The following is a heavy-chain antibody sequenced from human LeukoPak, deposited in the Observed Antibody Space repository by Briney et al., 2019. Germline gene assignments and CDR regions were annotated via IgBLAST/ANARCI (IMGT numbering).Heavy chain of an antibody. CDR1: GFTFRSYW. CDR2: ISTDGTTT. CDR3: ARSRYSGSCSEY. V-gene: IGHV3-74*01. D-gene: IGHD1-26*01. Sequence: GGSLRLSCVVSGFTFRSYWMHWVRQAPGKGLMWVSRISTDGTTTGYADSAKGRFTISRDNAKNTLYLQVDSLRAEDTAVYYCARSRYSGSCSEYWGQGTLVTVSS. J-gene: IGHJ4*02.